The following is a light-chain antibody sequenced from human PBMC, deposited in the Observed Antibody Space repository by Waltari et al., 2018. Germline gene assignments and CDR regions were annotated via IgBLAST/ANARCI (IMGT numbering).Light chain of an antibody. CDR3: VLYMGSGIWV. CDR1: SGSVSTSYY. CDR2: STN. Sequence: QTVVTQEPSFSVSPGGTVPLTCGLSSGSVSTSYYPSWYQQTPGQAPRTLLYSTNTRSSGVPDRFSGSILGNKAALTITGAQADDESDYYCVLYMGSGIWVFGGGTKLTVL. J-gene: IGLJ3*02. V-gene: IGLV8-61*01.